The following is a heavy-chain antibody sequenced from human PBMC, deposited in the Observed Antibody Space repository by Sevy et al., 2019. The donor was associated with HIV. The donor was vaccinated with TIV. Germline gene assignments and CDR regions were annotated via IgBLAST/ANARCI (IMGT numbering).Heavy chain of an antibody. CDR3: VKDVGGPTDY. Sequence: GGSLRLSCAGSGFSITSYWMHWVRQAPGKGLVWVSRMNEDGSVTNHADSVRGRFTISRDIAKNTLYLQMNSLSVDDTAVYYGVKDVGGPTDYWGQGNVVTVSS. V-gene: IGHV3-74*01. J-gene: IGHJ4*02. CDR2: MNEDGSVT. CDR1: GFSITSYW.